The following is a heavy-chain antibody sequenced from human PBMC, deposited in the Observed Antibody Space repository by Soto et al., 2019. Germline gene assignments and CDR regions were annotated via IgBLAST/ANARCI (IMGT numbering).Heavy chain of an antibody. Sequence: QVQLVQSGAEVKKPGSPVKVSCKASGATFSSYAISWVRQAPGQGLEWMGGLIPIFGTANYAQKFQGRVTMTTDESTSTAYMQLSSMSSEDTAVEYCARDRRGNCGYVRTFYYWGQGTLVTVPS. CDR1: GATFSSYA. J-gene: IGHJ4*02. D-gene: IGHD2-21*01. CDR2: LIPIFGTA. CDR3: ARDRRGNCGYVRTFYY. V-gene: IGHV1-69*01.